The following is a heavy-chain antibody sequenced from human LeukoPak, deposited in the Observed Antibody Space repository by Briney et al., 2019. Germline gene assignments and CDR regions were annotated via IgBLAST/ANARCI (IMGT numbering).Heavy chain of an antibody. CDR3: SRDDYSDSRTYYNGMDV. J-gene: IGHJ6*02. D-gene: IGHD4/OR15-4a*01. V-gene: IGHV3-21*01. Sequence: GGSLRLSCAASGFSFSSYTMNWVRQAPGKGLGWVSSMSGIGGVVHYADSVKGRSTISRDNAKSSLYLQMNSLRAEDTAVYFYSRDDYSDSRTYYNGMDVWGQGTAVTVSS. CDR1: GFSFSSYT. CDR2: MSGIGGVV.